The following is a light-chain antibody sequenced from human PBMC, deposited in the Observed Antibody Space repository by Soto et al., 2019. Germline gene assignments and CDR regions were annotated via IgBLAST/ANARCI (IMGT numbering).Light chain of an antibody. CDR1: QSISSW. CDR3: QQYNSYCPWT. V-gene: IGKV1-5*01. CDR2: DAS. Sequence: TQGPRWLSNQCACVVERMSVALGGSQSISSWLAWYQQKPRKATKLLIYDASSLESGLPSRFSGSRPAPDFSLTVRRLQPDDFATSYFQQYNSYCPWTFGPGTKVDIK. J-gene: IGKJ1*01.